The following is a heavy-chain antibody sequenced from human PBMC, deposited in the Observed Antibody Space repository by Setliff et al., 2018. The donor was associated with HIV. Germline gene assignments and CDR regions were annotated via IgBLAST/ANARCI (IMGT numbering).Heavy chain of an antibody. D-gene: IGHD3-22*01. CDR2: IRTNDYGGTT. CDR1: GFSFGHYA. Sequence: GGSLRLSCTTSGFSFGHYAMNWARQAPGKGLEWVGFIRTNDYGGTTEYAASVKGRFTISRDDSKSIAYLQMNSLKTEDTAVYYCTRDAYDSGGYYDYWGQGTLVTVSS. V-gene: IGHV3-49*04. J-gene: IGHJ4*02. CDR3: TRDAYDSGGYYDY.